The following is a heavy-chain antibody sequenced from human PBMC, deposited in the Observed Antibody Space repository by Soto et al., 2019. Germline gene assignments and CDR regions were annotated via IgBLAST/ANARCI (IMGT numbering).Heavy chain of an antibody. J-gene: IGHJ4*02. Sequence: GSLRLPCSAPGFTFSNYAMNWVRQAPGKGLEWVSGFGVGGNYIYYADSVKGRFTISRDNSKNTLYLQMNSLRAEDTAVYYCAKDAISGNQVWDYFDYWGQGTQVTVYS. CDR3: AKDAISGNQVWDYFDY. V-gene: IGHV3-23*01. CDR1: GFTFSNYA. D-gene: IGHD5-18*01. CDR2: FGVGGNYI.